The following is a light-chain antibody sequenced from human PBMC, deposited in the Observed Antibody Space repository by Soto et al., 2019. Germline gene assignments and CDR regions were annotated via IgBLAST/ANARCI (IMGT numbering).Light chain of an antibody. Sequence: QSVLTQPPSASGSPGQSVTISCTGTSSDVGGYNYVSWYQQHPGKAPKLMIYEVIKRPSGVPDRFSGSKSGNTASLTVSGRQAEDEADYYCSSYAGSNNLVFGGGTKLTVL. V-gene: IGLV2-8*01. J-gene: IGLJ2*01. CDR3: SSYAGSNNLV. CDR1: SSDVGGYNY. CDR2: EVI.